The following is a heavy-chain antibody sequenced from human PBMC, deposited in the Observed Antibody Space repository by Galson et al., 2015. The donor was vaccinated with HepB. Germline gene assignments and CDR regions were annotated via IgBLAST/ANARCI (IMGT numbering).Heavy chain of an antibody. D-gene: IGHD6-25*01. J-gene: IGHJ3*02. CDR1: GGSISSYY. V-gene: IGHV4-59*01. Sequence: DTLSLTCTVSGGSISSYYWSWIRQPPGKGLEWIGYIYYSGSTNYNPSLKSRVTISVDTSKNQLSLKLSSVTAADTAVYYCARDGGDKHSDAFDIWGQGTMVTVSS. CDR2: IYYSGST. CDR3: ARDGGDKHSDAFDI.